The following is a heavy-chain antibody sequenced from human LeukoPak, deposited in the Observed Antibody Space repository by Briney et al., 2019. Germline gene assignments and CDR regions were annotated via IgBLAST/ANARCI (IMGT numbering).Heavy chain of an antibody. Sequence: GGSLRLSCAASGFTVSSYGMHWVRQAPGKGLEWVSGVSETDGSTQYAESVKGRCTVSRDSSNNRLYLQMNSLRDEDTAVYYCANARMESADTGAIGVWGQGTTVTVSS. CDR3: ANARMESADTGAIGV. CDR2: VSETDGST. CDR1: GFTVSSYG. J-gene: IGHJ3*01. D-gene: IGHD6-13*01. V-gene: IGHV3-23*01.